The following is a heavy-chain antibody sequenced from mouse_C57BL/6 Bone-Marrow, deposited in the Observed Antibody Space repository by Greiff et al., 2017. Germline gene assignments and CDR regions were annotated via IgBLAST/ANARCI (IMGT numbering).Heavy chain of an antibody. Sequence: EVQLQQSGAELVRPGASVKLSCTASGFNIKDDYMHWVKQRPEQGLEWIGWIDPENGDTEYASKFQGKATITADTSSNTAYLQLSSLTSEDTAVYYCTTGEYYGNYDWYCDVWGTGTTVTVSA. CDR3: TTGEYYGNYDWYCDV. CDR1: GFNIKDDY. D-gene: IGHD2-1*01. CDR2: IDPENGDT. V-gene: IGHV14-4*01. J-gene: IGHJ1*03.